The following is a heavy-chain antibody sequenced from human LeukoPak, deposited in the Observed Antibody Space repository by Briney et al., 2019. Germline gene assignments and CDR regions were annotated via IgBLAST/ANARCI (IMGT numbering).Heavy chain of an antibody. CDR3: ARVPLTYCGGDCPPEFGMDV. CDR2: ISYDGTNK. D-gene: IGHD2-21*02. V-gene: IGHV3-30*04. J-gene: IGHJ6*02. CDR1: GFTFSSYA. Sequence: GGSLRLSCAASGFTFSSYAMHWVRQAPGKGLEWVTIISYDGTNKYYADSVKGRFTISRDNSKNTLYLQMDSLRAEDTAVYYCARVPLTYCGGDCPPEFGMDVWGQGTTVTVSS.